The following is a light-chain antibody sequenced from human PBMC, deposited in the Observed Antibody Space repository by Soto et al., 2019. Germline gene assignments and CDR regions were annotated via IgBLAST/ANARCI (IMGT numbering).Light chain of an antibody. Sequence: SYELTQPPSVSVAPGQTARITCGGYNIGNKAVHWYQRRPGQAPVLVVYDDSDRPLGIPERFSGSNSGNTATLTITRVEAGDEADYYCQVWDTSTDHRGVFGTGTKLTVL. CDR2: DDS. J-gene: IGLJ1*01. V-gene: IGLV3-21*02. CDR3: QVWDTSTDHRGV. CDR1: NIGNKA.